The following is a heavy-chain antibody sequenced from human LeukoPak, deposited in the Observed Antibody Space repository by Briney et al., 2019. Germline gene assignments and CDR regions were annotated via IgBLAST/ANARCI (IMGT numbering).Heavy chain of an antibody. CDR2: ISGSDGST. CDR3: AKVLPKVVVVPAFDY. J-gene: IGHJ4*02. Sequence: PGGSLRLSCAASGFTFSSYAMSWVRQAPGKGLEWVSAISGSDGSTYYADSVKGRFTISRDNSKNTLYLQMNSLRAEDTAVYYCAKVLPKVVVVPAFDYWGQGTLVIVSS. CDR1: GFTFSSYA. D-gene: IGHD2-2*01. V-gene: IGHV3-23*01.